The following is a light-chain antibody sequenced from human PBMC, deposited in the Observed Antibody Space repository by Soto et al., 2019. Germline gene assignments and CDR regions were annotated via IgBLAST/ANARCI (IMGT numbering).Light chain of an antibody. CDR3: QQYNNWSPLT. V-gene: IGKV3-15*01. CDR1: QSVSSN. Sequence: EIVMTQSPATLSVSPGERATLSCRASQSVSSNLAWYQHKPGQAPRRLIYGASTRATGIPAGFSGSGAGTEFTLTISSRQPAEVAVYYCQQYNNWSPLTFGGGTKVEIK. CDR2: GAS. J-gene: IGKJ4*01.